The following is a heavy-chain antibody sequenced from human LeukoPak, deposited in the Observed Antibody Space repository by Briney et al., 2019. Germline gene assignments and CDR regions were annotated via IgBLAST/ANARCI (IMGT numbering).Heavy chain of an antibody. Sequence: GGSLRLSCAASGFTFSSYSMNWVRQAPGKGLEWVASISSSSTYIYYEDSVKGRFTISRDNAKNSLYLQMNSLRAEDTAVYYCARDRGPRYFDYWGQGTLVTVSS. CDR2: ISSSSTYI. CDR1: GFTFSSYS. V-gene: IGHV3-21*04. D-gene: IGHD1-26*01. J-gene: IGHJ4*02. CDR3: ARDRGPRYFDY.